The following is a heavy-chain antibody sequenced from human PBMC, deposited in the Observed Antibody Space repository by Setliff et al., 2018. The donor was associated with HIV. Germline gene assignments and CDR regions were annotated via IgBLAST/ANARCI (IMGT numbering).Heavy chain of an antibody. CDR2: INPSGGST. V-gene: IGHV1-46*01. J-gene: IGHJ6*02. CDR1: GYTFTSYY. CDR3: ARELDSSGYQGYYYYGMDV. D-gene: IGHD3-22*01. Sequence: GASVKVSCKASGYTFTSYYMHWVRQAPGQGLEWMGIINPSGGSTSYAQKFQGRVTMTRDTSTSTVYMELSSLRSEDTAVYYCARELDSSGYQGYYYYGMDVWGQGTTVTVSS.